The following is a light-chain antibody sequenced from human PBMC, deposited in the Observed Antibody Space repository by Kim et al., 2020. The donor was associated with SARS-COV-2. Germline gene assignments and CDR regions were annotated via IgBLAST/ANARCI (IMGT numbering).Light chain of an antibody. J-gene: IGLJ3*02. V-gene: IGLV2-11*01. CDR2: DVS. Sequence: QSVTISCTGTSSDVGGYNYVAWYHQHPGKAPKLMIYDVSKRPSGVPDRFSGSKSGNTASLTISGLQAEDEADYYCCSYAGSYTLWVFGGGTKLTVL. CDR3: CSYAGSYTLWV. CDR1: SSDVGGYNY.